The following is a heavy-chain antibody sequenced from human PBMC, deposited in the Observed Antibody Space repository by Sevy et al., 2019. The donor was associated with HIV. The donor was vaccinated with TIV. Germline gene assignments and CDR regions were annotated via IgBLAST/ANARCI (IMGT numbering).Heavy chain of an antibody. CDR3: ARDYVVPTTIDYFYYGMDV. J-gene: IGHJ6*02. CDR1: EFTFSSYG. D-gene: IGHD2-2*01. V-gene: IGHV3-30*02. CDR2: VRFDGSFR. Sequence: GGSLRLSCEASEFTFSSYGMHWVRQAPGKGLEWVAFVRFDGSFRTYARSVKGRFTISRDNAKNSLYLQMNSLTAEDTAVYYCARDYVVPTTIDYFYYGMDVWGQGTTVTVSS.